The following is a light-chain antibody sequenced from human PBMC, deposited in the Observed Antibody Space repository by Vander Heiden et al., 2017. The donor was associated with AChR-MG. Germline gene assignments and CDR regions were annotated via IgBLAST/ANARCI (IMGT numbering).Light chain of an antibody. CDR3: QQRDSTPWT. CDR2: AAS. V-gene: IGKV1-39*01. Sequence: IQMTQSPSSLSPSVGDRVTITCRASQGISNYLNWYQQKPGKAPKLLMYAASRLQSRVPSRFSGSGSGTDFTLTISRLQPEDFATYYCQQRDSTPWTFGQRTKVEIK. J-gene: IGKJ1*01. CDR1: QGISNY.